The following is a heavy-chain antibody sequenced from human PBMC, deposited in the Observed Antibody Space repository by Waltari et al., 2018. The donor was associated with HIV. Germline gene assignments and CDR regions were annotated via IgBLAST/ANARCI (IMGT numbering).Heavy chain of an antibody. J-gene: IGHJ6*02. CDR2: IYYSGRT. V-gene: IGHV4-39*01. Sequence: QLQLQESGPGLVKPSETLSLTCTVSGGPISSSSYYWGWIRPPPGTGLAWIGSIYYSGRTYYNPSRKSRGTISVETCKNQFLLKLGSVTAAETAVYYWARLSGLVRGYRGYDPLRGYYGMDVWGQGTTVTVSS. CDR3: ARLSGLVRGYRGYDPLRGYYGMDV. D-gene: IGHD5-12*01. CDR1: GGPISSSSYY.